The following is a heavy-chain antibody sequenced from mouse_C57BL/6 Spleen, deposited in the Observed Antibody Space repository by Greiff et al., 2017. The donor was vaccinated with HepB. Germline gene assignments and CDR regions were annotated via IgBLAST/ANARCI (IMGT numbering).Heavy chain of an antibody. J-gene: IGHJ4*01. Sequence: EVQLVESGGGLVQPGGSLKLSCAASGFTFSDYYMYWVRQTPEKRLEWVAYISNGGGSTYYPDTVKGRFTISRDNAKNTLYLQMSRLKSEDTAMYYCATFYDGGYYYAMDYWGQGTSVTVSS. CDR1: GFTFSDYY. CDR2: ISNGGGST. V-gene: IGHV5-12*01. CDR3: ATFYDGGYYYAMDY. D-gene: IGHD2-12*01.